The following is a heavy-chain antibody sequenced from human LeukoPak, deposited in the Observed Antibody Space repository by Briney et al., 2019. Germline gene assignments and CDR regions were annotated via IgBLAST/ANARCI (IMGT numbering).Heavy chain of an antibody. J-gene: IGHJ5*02. CDR3: ATRHSDYGYVWGNYWA. Sequence: GGSLRLSCAASGFTFSKYAMTWVRQAPGKGLEWVSSISGSGGSTYYADSVKGRFTISRDNSNNMLYLQTNSLRAEDTAVYYCATRHSDYGYVWGNYWAWGQGTLVTVSS. V-gene: IGHV3-23*01. CDR1: GFTFSKYA. CDR2: ISGSGGST. D-gene: IGHD3-16*01.